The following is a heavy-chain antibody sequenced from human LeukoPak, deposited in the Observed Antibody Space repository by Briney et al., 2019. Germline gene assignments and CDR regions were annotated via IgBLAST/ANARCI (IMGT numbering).Heavy chain of an antibody. CDR1: GFTFSSYW. CDR2: IKEDGSEQ. V-gene: IGHV3-7*01. J-gene: IGHJ6*02. D-gene: IGHD3-10*01. CDR3: ARGGRFGEEYYYYYGMDV. Sequence: GSLRLSCAASGFTFSSYWMSWVRQAPGKGLEWVASIKEDGSEQYYVDSVKGRFTISRDNAKNSLYLQMNSLRAEDTAVYYCARGGRFGEEYYYYYGMDVWGQGTTVTVSS.